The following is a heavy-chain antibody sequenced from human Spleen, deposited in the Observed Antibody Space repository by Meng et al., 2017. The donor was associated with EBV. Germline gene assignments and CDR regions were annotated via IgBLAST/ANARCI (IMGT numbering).Heavy chain of an antibody. CDR3: AREGPDRCLDY. D-gene: IGHD2-8*01. CDR1: GDTSSSYA. J-gene: IGHJ4*02. V-gene: IGHV1-69*01. Sequence: QVQLVQSGASVKKPGASVRVSCKAAGDTSSSYAVHWVRQAPGQGLEWMGGIIPILGTGNYAEKLKGRVTITADESTRTVYMDLSRLTSEDTAVYYCAREGPDRCLDYWGQGTLVTVSS. CDR2: IIPILGTG.